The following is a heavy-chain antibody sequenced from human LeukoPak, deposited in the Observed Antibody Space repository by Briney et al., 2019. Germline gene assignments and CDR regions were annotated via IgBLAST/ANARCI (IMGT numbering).Heavy chain of an antibody. CDR2: VHPDTGYA. J-gene: IGHJ3*02. CDR1: GYPFTTYE. CDR3: ALEMATIKAFDI. D-gene: IGHD5-24*01. Sequence: ASVTVSCKTSGYPFTTYEINWARQAAGQGLEWMGWVHPDTGYADYAQKFQGRVTITADKSTSTAYMELSSLRSEDTAVYYCALEMATIKAFDIWGQGTMVTVSS. V-gene: IGHV1-8*01.